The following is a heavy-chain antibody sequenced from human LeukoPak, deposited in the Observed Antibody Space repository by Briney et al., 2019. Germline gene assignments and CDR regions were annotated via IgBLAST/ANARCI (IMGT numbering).Heavy chain of an antibody. J-gene: IGHJ5*02. D-gene: IGHD6-13*01. CDR3: ARVRKRYSSSSTRWFDP. V-gene: IGHV4-31*03. Sequence: SETLSLTCTVSGGSISSGGYYWSWIRQHPGKGLEWIGYIYYSGSTYYNPSLKSRVTISVDTSKNQFSLKLSSVTAADTAVYYCARVRKRYSSSSTRWFDPWGRGTLVTVSS. CDR2: IYYSGST. CDR1: GGSISSGGYY.